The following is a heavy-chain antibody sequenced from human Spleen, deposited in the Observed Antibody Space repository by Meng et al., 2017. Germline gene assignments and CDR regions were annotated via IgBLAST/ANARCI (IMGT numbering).Heavy chain of an antibody. CDR2: IKEDGSER. V-gene: IGHV3-7*01. CDR1: GFTFSNYW. J-gene: IGHJ4*02. D-gene: IGHD6-6*01. Sequence: GGSLRLSCAASGFTFSNYWMTWVRQAPGKVLEWVANIKEDGSERFYVGSVKGRFTISRDNAMNSLYLKMNSLRAEDTALYYCAMGLGSSRAFDFWGQGTLVTVSS. CDR3: AMGLGSSRAFDF.